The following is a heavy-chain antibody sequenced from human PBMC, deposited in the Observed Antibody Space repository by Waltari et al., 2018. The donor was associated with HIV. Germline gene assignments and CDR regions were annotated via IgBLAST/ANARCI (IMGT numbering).Heavy chain of an antibody. CDR3: TTVGGGTRDY. D-gene: IGHD3-16*01. J-gene: IGHJ4*02. Sequence: EVLLVESGGGLGKPGGSLRLSCAASGFTFSAAWMSWVRQAPGKGLGGVCRIKSNTDGGTTDDAAPVKGRFTISRDDSKTTLYLEMNSLKTEDTAVYYCTTVGGGTRDYWGQGTLITVSS. CDR2: IKSNTDGGTT. V-gene: IGHV3-15*01. CDR1: GFTFSAAW.